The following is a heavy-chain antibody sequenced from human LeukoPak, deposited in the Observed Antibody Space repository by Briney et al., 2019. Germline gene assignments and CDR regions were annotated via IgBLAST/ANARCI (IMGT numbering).Heavy chain of an antibody. CDR2: MNPMTGNT. V-gene: IGHV1-8*01. J-gene: IGHJ4*02. D-gene: IGHD3-22*01. CDR3: ARLSETPAYYDTHVYYYLGY. Sequence: ASVKVSCKASGYTFSSYDIDWVRQATGQGLEWMGWMNPMTGNTGYAQKFQGRITMTRDTSINTAYTEISSLRSEDTAVYYSARLSETPAYYDTHVYYYLGYWGQGTLVTVSS. CDR1: GYTFSSYD.